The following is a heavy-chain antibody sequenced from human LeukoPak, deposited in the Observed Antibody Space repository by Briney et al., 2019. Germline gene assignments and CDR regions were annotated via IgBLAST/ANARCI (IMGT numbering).Heavy chain of an antibody. D-gene: IGHD5-18*01. J-gene: IGHJ4*02. CDR2: IYYSGST. Sequence: SETLSLTCTVSGDSISTYYWSWIRQPPGKGLEWIGYIYYSGSTNYNPSLKSRVTMSVDTSKNQFSLKLFSVTAADTAVYYCARDLGGYNYGYSFDYWGQGTLVTVSS. V-gene: IGHV4-59*12. CDR1: GDSISTYY. CDR3: ARDLGGYNYGYSFDY.